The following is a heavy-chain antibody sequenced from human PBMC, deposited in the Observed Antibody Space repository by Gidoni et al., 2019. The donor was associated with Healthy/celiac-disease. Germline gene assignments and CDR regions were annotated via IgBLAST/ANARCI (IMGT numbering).Heavy chain of an antibody. CDR3: ARVGCSSTSCYQNFDY. Sequence: QVQLVQSGAEVKKPGSSVKVSCKASGGTFSSYAISWVRQAPGQGLEWMGGIIPILGTANYAQKFQGRVTITADKSTSTAYMELSSLRSEDTAVYYCARVGCSSTSCYQNFDYGGQGTLVTVSS. CDR2: IIPILGTA. D-gene: IGHD2-2*01. V-gene: IGHV1-69*06. CDR1: GGTFSSYA. J-gene: IGHJ4*02.